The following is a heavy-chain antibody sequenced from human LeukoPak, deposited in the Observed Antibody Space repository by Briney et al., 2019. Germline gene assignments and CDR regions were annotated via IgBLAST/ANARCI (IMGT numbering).Heavy chain of an antibody. Sequence: GESLKISCKGSGYSFTSYWIGWVRQMPGKGLEWMGIIYPGDSDTRYSPSFQGQVTISADKSISTAYLQWSSLKASDTAMYYCARRPWYSSGWYGGGVDYWGQGTLVTVSS. CDR2: IYPGDSDT. J-gene: IGHJ4*02. CDR1: GYSFTSYW. CDR3: ARRPWYSSGWYGGGVDY. V-gene: IGHV5-51*01. D-gene: IGHD6-19*01.